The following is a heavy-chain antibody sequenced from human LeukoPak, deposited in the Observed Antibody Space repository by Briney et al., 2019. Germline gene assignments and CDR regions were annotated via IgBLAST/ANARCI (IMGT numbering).Heavy chain of an antibody. V-gene: IGHV4-39*07. CDR2: IYYSGST. CDR3: ARDWGVGGRPGYMDV. D-gene: IGHD6-6*01. J-gene: IGHJ6*03. CDR1: GGSISRSSYY. Sequence: SETLSLTCTVSGGSISRSSYYWGWIRQPPGKGLEYIGNIYYSGSTNYNPSLKSRVTILVDTSKNQFSLKLSSVTAADTAVYFCARDWGVGGRPGYMDVWGKGTTVTVSS.